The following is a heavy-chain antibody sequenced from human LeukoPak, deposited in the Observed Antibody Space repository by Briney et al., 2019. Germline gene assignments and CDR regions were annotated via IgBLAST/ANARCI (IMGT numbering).Heavy chain of an antibody. J-gene: IGHJ4*02. V-gene: IGHV1-69*04. CDR1: GGTFSSYA. D-gene: IGHD3-10*01. CDR3: AKELRQTGAFDY. CDR2: IIPILGIA. Sequence: SVKVSCKASGGTFSSYAISWVRRAPGQGLEWMGRIIPILGIANYAQKFQGRVTITADKSTSTAYMELSSLRSEDTAVYYCAKELRQTGAFDYWGQGTLVTVSS.